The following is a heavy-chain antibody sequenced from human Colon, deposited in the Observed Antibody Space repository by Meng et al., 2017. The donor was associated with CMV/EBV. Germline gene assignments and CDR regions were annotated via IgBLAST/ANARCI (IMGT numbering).Heavy chain of an antibody. D-gene: IGHD2/OR15-2a*01. J-gene: IGHJ4*02. Sequence: GGSLRLSCAASGFTFDDYGMSWVRQAPGKGLEWVSGISGRTSDTYYADSVKGRFTISRDNSKNTLFLHMNTLRAEDTAVYYCAKDRFENSVNFFDSWGQGTLVTVSS. V-gene: IGHV3-23*01. CDR3: AKDRFENSVNFFDS. CDR2: ISGRTSDT. CDR1: GFTFDDYG.